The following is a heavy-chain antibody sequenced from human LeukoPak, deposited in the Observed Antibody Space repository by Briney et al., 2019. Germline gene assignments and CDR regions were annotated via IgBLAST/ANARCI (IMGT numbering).Heavy chain of an antibody. CDR2: IYYSGST. CDR1: GGSISSSSYY. J-gene: IGHJ4*02. V-gene: IGHV4-39*01. CDR3: VRLREYHYYGSGSYRWEPLTPFDY. D-gene: IGHD3-10*01. Sequence: SETLSLTCTVSGGSISSSSYYWGWIRQPPGKGLEWIGSIYYSGSTYYNPSLKSRVTISVDTSKNQFSLKLSSVTAADTAVYYCVRLREYHYYGSGSYRWEPLTPFDYWGQGTLVTVSS.